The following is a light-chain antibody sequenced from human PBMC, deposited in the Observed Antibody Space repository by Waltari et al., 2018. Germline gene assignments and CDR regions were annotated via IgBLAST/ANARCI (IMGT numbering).Light chain of an antibody. J-gene: IGKJ1*01. V-gene: IGKV1-39*01. CDR1: QSVTNH. CDR3: QQSYSTPWT. CDR2: AAS. Sequence: DVQMTQSPSTLSASVGDRVTITSRASQSVTNHLNWYQQKPGTPPKPLVYAASLLHSGVSSRFSGSGSGTDFTLTISGPRPEDFATYYCQQSYSTPWTFGQGTKVEIK.